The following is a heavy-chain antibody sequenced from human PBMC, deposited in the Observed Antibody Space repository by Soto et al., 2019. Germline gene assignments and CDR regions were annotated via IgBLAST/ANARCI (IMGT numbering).Heavy chain of an antibody. CDR2: IIPILGIA. CDR1: GYTSTSYD. CDR3: ARDPTYYYDSSGYSPGH. J-gene: IGHJ4*02. Sequence: SVKVSCKASGYTSTSYDINWVRQATGQGLEWMGRIIPILGIANYAQKFQGRVTITADKSTSTAYMELSSLRSEDTAVYYCARDPTYYYDSSGYSPGHWGQGTLVTVSS. D-gene: IGHD3-22*01. V-gene: IGHV1-69*04.